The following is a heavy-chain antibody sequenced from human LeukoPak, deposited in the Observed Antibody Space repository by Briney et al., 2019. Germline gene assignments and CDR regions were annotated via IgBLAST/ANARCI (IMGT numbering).Heavy chain of an antibody. Sequence: SETLSPTCAVYGGSFSGYYWSWIRQPPGKGLEWIGGINHSGSTNYNPSLKSRVTISVDTSKNQYSLKLSSVTAADTAVYYCARALLCFGELLDYWGQGTLVTVSS. V-gene: IGHV4-34*01. J-gene: IGHJ4*02. CDR1: GGSFSGYY. CDR2: INHSGST. CDR3: ARALLCFGELLDY. D-gene: IGHD3-10*01.